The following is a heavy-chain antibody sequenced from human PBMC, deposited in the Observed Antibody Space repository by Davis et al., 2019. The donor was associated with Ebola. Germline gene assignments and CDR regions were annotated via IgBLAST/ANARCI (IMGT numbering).Heavy chain of an antibody. CDR2: IYTSGST. V-gene: IGHV4-4*08. Sequence: MPSETLSLTCTVSGDSISRYYWSWIRQPPGKGLEWIGYIYTSGSTYYNPSLKSRVTISVDTSKNQFSLKLSSVTAADTAVYYCARLDTMIVVVNPILGFDYWGQGTLVTVSS. CDR3: ARLDTMIVVVNPILGFDY. CDR1: GDSISRYY. D-gene: IGHD3-22*01. J-gene: IGHJ4*02.